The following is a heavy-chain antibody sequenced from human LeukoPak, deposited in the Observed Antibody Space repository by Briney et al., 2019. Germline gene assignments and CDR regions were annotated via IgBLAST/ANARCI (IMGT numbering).Heavy chain of an antibody. D-gene: IGHD3-9*01. J-gene: IGHJ4*02. CDR1: GFTFSDYS. CDR3: ARGYFDWLFYY. V-gene: IGHV3-21*01. Sequence: PGGSLRLSCSASGFTFSDYSMNWVRQAPGKGLEWVSSISSSSSYIFYADSVKGRFTISRDNAKNSLYLQMNSLRAEDTAVYFCARGYFDWLFYYWGQGTLVTVSS. CDR2: ISSSSSYI.